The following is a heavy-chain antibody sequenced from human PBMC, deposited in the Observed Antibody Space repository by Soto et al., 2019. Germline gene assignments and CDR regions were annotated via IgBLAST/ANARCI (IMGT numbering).Heavy chain of an antibody. CDR1: GGSISSGDYY. Sequence: SETLSLTCTVSGGSISSGDYYWSWIRQPPGKGLEWIGYVYYSGSTSYNPSLKSRVTISVDTSKNQFSLKLSSVTAADTAVYYCARNSMGTVTAMYFDLWGRGTLVTVSS. J-gene: IGHJ2*01. V-gene: IGHV4-30-4*01. CDR2: VYYSGST. CDR3: ARNSMGTVTAMYFDL. D-gene: IGHD4-17*01.